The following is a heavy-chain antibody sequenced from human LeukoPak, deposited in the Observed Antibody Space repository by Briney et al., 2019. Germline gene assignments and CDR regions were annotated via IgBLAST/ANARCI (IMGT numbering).Heavy chain of an antibody. D-gene: IGHD1-26*01. CDR3: ARAGSSTATYPNWFDP. V-gene: IGHV1-18*01. CDR1: GYTFITYG. J-gene: IGHJ5*02. CDR2: ISPYNGNT. Sequence: ASVKVSCKASGYTFITYGINWVRQAPGQGLEWMGWISPYNGNTNYAQKLQGRVTMTTDTSTGTVYMELRSLRSDDTAVYYCARAGSSTATYPNWFDPRGQGTLVTVSS.